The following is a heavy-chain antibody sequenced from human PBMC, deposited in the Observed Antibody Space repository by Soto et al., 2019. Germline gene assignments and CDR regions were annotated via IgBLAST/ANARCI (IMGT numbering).Heavy chain of an antibody. Sequence: QVQLVQSGAEVKKPGSSVKVSCKASGGTFSNYAISWVRQAPGQGLEWMGGITPIFGTPSYAKKFHDRVTITADESTSTAYMELSSLRSEDTAVYYCAREGVRGYSGFDFEFWGQGTLVTVSS. CDR1: GGTFSNYA. D-gene: IGHD5-12*01. CDR2: ITPIFGTP. J-gene: IGHJ4*02. CDR3: AREGVRGYSGFDFEF. V-gene: IGHV1-69*12.